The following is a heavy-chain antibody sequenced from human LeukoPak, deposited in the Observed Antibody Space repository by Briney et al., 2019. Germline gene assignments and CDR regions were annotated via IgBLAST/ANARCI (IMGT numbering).Heavy chain of an antibody. CDR2: IYTSGST. V-gene: IGHV4-4*09. J-gene: IGHJ4*02. Sequence: PSETLSLTCTVSGGSISSYYWSWIRQPPGKGLEWIGYIYTSGSTNYNPSLKSRVTISVDTSKNQFSLKLSSVTAADTAVYYCARTSKQWLGYYFDYWDQGTLVTVSS. D-gene: IGHD6-19*01. CDR3: ARTSKQWLGYYFDY. CDR1: GGSISSYY.